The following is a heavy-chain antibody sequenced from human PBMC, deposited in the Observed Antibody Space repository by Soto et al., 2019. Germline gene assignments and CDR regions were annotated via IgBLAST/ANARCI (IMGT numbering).Heavy chain of an antibody. Sequence: ETLSLTCTVSGGSISSYYWSWIRQPPGKGLEWIGYIYYSGSTNYNPSLKSRVTISVDTSKNQFSLKLSSVTAADTAVYYCARDGGGLYNWFVPWGQGTLVTVSS. CDR1: GGSISSYY. CDR3: ARDGGGLYNWFVP. D-gene: IGHD3-16*01. J-gene: IGHJ5*02. CDR2: IYYSGST. V-gene: IGHV4-59*01.